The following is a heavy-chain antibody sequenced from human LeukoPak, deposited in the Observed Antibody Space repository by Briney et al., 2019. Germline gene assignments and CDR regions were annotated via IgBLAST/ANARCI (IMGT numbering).Heavy chain of an antibody. CDR1: GFTFSSYG. D-gene: IGHD3-10*01. J-gene: IGHJ4*02. V-gene: IGHV3-30*03. CDR2: ISYDGSNK. Sequence: GGSLRLSCAASGFTFSSYGMHWVRQAPGKGLEWVAAISYDGSNKYYADSVKGRFTISRDNSKNTLYLQMNSLRAEDTAVYYCATRPPGDHPYFDFWGQGSLVTVSS. CDR3: ATRPPGDHPYFDF.